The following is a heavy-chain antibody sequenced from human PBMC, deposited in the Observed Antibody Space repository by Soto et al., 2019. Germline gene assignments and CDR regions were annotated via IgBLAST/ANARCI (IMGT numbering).Heavy chain of an antibody. Sequence: SETLSLTCTVSGCSISSYDWSWIRQPPGKGLGWIGYIYYSGSTNYNPSLKSRVTISVDTSKNQFSLKLSSVTAADTAVYYCAREFPKLMRQQLVPAAFDIWGQGTMVTVSS. J-gene: IGHJ3*02. D-gene: IGHD6-13*01. CDR3: AREFPKLMRQQLVPAAFDI. CDR2: IYYSGST. V-gene: IGHV4-59*01. CDR1: GCSISSYD.